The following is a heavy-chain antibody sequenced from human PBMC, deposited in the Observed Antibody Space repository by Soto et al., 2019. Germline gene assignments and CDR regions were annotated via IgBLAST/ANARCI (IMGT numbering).Heavy chain of an antibody. CDR1: GFSLSASRMS. CDR3: ARMIFGRSGEYYFDS. D-gene: IGHD3-3*01. J-gene: IGHJ4*02. Sequence: SGPTLLNPTQTLTLTCTFSGFSLSASRMSISWIRQPPGKALEWLARIDWDDAKYFNTSLKTRLTVSKDTSKTQVVLTMTNMDPVDTGTYYCARMIFGRSGEYYFDSWGQGILVTVSP. CDR2: IDWDDAK. V-gene: IGHV2-70*11.